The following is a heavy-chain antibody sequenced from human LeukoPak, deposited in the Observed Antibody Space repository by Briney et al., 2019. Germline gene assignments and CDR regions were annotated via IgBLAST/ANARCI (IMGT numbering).Heavy chain of an antibody. CDR3: AGPGAGDLDY. J-gene: IGHJ4*02. Sequence: SETLSLTCAIYGGPFGIYYWSWIPDPRGKGLEWMGEINHRGSTNQNPSLKRRDTISGDTPKNQFSLKLSSVTSADTAVYYCAGPGAGDLDYWGQGTRVTVSS. V-gene: IGHV4-34*01. CDR1: GGPFGIYY. D-gene: IGHD7-27*01. CDR2: INHRGST.